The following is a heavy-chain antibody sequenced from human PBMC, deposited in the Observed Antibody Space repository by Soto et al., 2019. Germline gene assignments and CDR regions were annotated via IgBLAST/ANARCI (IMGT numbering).Heavy chain of an antibody. V-gene: IGHV4-59*01. CDR1: GGSISSYY. CDR3: AIDQEGGDVYNVWRTPDAFDI. J-gene: IGHJ3*02. CDR2: IYYSGST. Sequence: SETLFLTCTFSGGSISSYYWSWIRQLPGKGLEWIGYIYYSGSTNYNPSLKSRVTISVDTSKNQFSLKLSSVTAADTAVYYCAIDQEGGDVYNVWRTPDAFDIWGQRIMVTVSS. D-gene: IGHD3-3*01.